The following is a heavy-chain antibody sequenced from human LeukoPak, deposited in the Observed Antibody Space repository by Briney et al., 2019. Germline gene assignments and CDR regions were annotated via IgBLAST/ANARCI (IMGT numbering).Heavy chain of an antibody. D-gene: IGHD3-22*01. J-gene: IGHJ4*02. V-gene: IGHV3-21*04. Sequence: PGGSLRLSCAASGFNFSRHSMNWVRQAPGKGLEWVSYISISSSYINYSDSVKGRFTISRDNSKNSLYLQMNSLRAEDTALYYCAKDGTYYYDSSGYYYPDYWGQGTLVTVSS. CDR1: GFNFSRHS. CDR2: ISISSSYI. CDR3: AKDGTYYYDSSGYYYPDY.